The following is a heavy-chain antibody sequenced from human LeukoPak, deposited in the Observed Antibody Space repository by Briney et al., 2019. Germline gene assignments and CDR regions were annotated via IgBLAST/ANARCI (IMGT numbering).Heavy chain of an antibody. J-gene: IGHJ5*02. CDR1: GGSFSGYY. Sequence: SETLSLTCAVYGGSFSGYYWSWIRQPPGKGLEWIGEINHSGSTNYNPSLKSRVTISVDTSKNQFSPKLSSVTAADTAVYYCARRITMVRGVKKINNWFDPWGQGTLVTVSS. CDR2: INHSGST. D-gene: IGHD3-10*01. V-gene: IGHV4-34*01. CDR3: ARRITMVRGVKKINNWFDP.